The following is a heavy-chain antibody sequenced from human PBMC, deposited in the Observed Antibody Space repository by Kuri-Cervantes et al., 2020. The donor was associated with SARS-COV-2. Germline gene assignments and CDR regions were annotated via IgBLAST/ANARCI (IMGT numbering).Heavy chain of an antibody. Sequence: SVKVSCKASGGTFSSYAISWVRQAPGQGLEWMGGIIPIFGIENYAQKFQGRVTITADKSTSTAYMELSSLRSDDTAVYYCAILPHLSDPEDAFDIWGQGTMVTVSS. CDR2: IIPIFGIE. CDR1: GGTFSSYA. CDR3: AILPHLSDPEDAFDI. J-gene: IGHJ3*02. V-gene: IGHV1-69*10. D-gene: IGHD2/OR15-2a*01.